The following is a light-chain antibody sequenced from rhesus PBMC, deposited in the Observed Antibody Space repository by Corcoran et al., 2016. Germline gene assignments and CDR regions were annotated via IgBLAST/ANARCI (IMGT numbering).Light chain of an antibody. Sequence: ITQSPSSLSASVGDTVTITCRASQGISSWLAWYQPQLGKAPKLLIYKALTLQRGVPSRFSGSGSGTDFTLTISSLQSEDSATYYCQQYSSSPLAFGGGTKVEIK. CDR3: QQYSSSPLA. CDR1: QGISSW. V-gene: IGKV1-22*01. CDR2: KAL. J-gene: IGKJ4*01.